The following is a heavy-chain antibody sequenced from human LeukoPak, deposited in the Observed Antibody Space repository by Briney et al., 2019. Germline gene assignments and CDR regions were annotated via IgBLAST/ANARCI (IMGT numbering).Heavy chain of an antibody. CDR1: GFTFSSYD. J-gene: IGHJ4*02. V-gene: IGHV3-23*01. CDR2: IRSDGGST. D-gene: IGHD6-13*01. CDR3: ATLASGYSSPFDY. Sequence: GGSLRLSCAASGFTFSSYDMSWVRQAPGKGLEWVSFIRSDGGSTLYADSVKGRFTISRDNSKNTLYAEMTSLRAEDTAVYYCATLASGYSSPFDYWGQGTLVTVSS.